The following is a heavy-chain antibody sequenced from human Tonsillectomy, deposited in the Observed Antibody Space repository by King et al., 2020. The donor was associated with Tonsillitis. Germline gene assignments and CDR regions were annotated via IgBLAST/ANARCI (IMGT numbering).Heavy chain of an antibody. CDR1: GHSISSAYY. J-gene: IGHJ6*02. CDR3: ARGFV. V-gene: IGHV4-38-2*02. CDR2: LDHSGST. Sequence: VQLQESGPGLVKPSETLSLTCTVSGHSISSAYYWGWMRQPPGKGLEWIASLDHSGSTYYNPSLKSRVTIPVDTSKKQLSLKLSSVTAADTAVYYCARGFVWGQGTAVTVSS.